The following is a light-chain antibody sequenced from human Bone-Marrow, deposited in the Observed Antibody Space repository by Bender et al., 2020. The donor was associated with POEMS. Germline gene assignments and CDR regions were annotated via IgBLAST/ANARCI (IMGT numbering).Light chain of an antibody. CDR3: AAWDDSLSVV. Sequence: SSELTQPPSVSVSPGQTASITCSGHKLGNKSPSWYQQRPGQSPVLVIYQDGKRPSGVPARFSGSKSGTSASLAISDIQSEDEGDYYYAAWDDSLSVVFGGGTRLTVL. CDR1: KLGNKS. CDR2: QDG. J-gene: IGLJ2*01. V-gene: IGLV3-1*01.